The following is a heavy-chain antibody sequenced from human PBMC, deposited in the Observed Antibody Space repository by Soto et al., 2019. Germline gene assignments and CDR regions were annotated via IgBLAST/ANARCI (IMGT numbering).Heavy chain of an antibody. CDR2: ISYDGSVK. V-gene: IGHV3-30-3*01. J-gene: IGHJ4*02. CDR1: GFMFNQYA. D-gene: IGHD7-27*01. Sequence: PGGSLRLSCAASGFMFNQYAMHWLRQAPGKGLEWVAVISYDGSVKWSADSVKGRFTISRDNSKNTVDLQMNSLRTEDTAVYYCVRDLQCQLGDFDYWGRGTLVTVSS. CDR3: VRDLQCQLGDFDY.